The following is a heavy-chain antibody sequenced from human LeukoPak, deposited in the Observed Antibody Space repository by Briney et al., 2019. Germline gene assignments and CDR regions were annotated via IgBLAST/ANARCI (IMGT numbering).Heavy chain of an antibody. D-gene: IGHD3-10*01. CDR2: ISYDGSNK. CDR3: ARERITMVRGVDVGAFDI. J-gene: IGHJ3*02. Sequence: PGGSLRLSCAASGFTFSSYAMHWVRQAPGKGLEWVALISYDGSNKYYADSVKGRFTISRDNSKNTLYLQMNSLRAEDTAVYYCARERITMVRGVDVGAFDIWGQGTMVTVSS. CDR1: GFTFSSYA. V-gene: IGHV3-30*01.